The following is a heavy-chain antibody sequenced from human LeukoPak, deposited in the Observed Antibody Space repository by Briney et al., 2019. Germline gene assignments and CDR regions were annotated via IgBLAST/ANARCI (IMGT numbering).Heavy chain of an antibody. CDR1: GFTFSSYA. CDR3: ARGGWFGELLALYYYYYMDV. Sequence: GGSLRLSCAASGFTFSSYAMHWVRQAPGKGLEYVSAISSNGGSTYYANSVKGRFTISRDNSKNTLYLQMGSLRAEDMAVYYCARGGWFGELLALYYYYYMDVWGKGTTVTVSS. D-gene: IGHD3-10*01. V-gene: IGHV3-64*01. CDR2: ISSNGGST. J-gene: IGHJ6*03.